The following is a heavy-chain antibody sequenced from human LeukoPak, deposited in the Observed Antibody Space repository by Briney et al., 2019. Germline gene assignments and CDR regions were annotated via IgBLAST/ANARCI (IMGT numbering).Heavy chain of an antibody. D-gene: IGHD6-13*01. Sequence: SSETLSLTCTVSGGSISSYYWSWIRQPAGKGLEWIGRIYTSGSTNYNPSLKSRVTMSVDTSKNQFSLKLSSVTAADTAVYYCARAPSIAAAQNWFDPWGQGTLVTVSS. CDR1: GGSISSYY. V-gene: IGHV4-4*07. CDR2: IYTSGST. CDR3: ARAPSIAAAQNWFDP. J-gene: IGHJ5*02.